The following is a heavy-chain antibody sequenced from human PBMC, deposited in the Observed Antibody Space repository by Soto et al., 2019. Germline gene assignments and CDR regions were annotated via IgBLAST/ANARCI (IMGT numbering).Heavy chain of an antibody. CDR3: ARIPSP. CDR1: GDSISRSYW. Sequence: SETLSLTCAVSGDSISRSYWWSWVRQLPGKGLEWIGEIYHSGSTIYNPSLQSRVTLSVDKSKNEFSLKMSSVTAADTAVYYCARIPSPWGQGTLVTVSS. J-gene: IGHJ5*02. CDR2: IYHSGST. V-gene: IGHV4-4*02. D-gene: IGHD2-21*01.